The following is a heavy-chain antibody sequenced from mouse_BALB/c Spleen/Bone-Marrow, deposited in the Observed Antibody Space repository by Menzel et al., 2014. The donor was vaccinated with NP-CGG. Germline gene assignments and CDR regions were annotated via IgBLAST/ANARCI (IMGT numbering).Heavy chain of an antibody. J-gene: IGHJ4*01. V-gene: IGHV5-12*02. CDR2: ISNGGGST. Sequence: EVKLVESGGGLVQPGGSLKLSCATSGFTFSDYYMYWVRQTPEKRLEWVAYISNGGGSTYYPDTVKGRFTISRDNAKNTLYLQMSRLKSEDTAVYYCARGGDSLLRLRSMDYWGQGTSVTVSS. D-gene: IGHD1-2*01. CDR1: GFTFSDYY. CDR3: ARGGDSLLRLRSMDY.